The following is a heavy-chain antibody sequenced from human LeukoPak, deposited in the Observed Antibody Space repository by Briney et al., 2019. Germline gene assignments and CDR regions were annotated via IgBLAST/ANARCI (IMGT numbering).Heavy chain of an antibody. J-gene: IGHJ5*02. CDR2: ISHSERA. CDR1: GGSFNDYY. V-gene: IGHV4-34*01. D-gene: IGHD4-17*01. CDR3: AGIRRTYGDIVLPLDP. Sequence: PSETLSLTCAVYGGSFNDYYWSWIRHSPGQGLELIGEISHSERATYNASLKSRVIISFDTSKSQFSLHLKSVTAADTAVYYCAGIRRTYGDIVLPLDPWGQGTLVTVSS.